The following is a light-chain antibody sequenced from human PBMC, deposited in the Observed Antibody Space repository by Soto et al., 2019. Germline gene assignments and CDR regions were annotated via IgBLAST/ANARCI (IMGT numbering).Light chain of an antibody. J-gene: IGKJ5*01. CDR2: GAS. V-gene: IGKV3-20*01. CDR3: QQYGSSST. CDR1: QSVSRSY. Sequence: EIVLTQSPGTLSLSPGERATLSCRASQSVSRSYLAWYQQKPGQAPRLLIYGASSRPTGIPDRFSGSGSGTDFTLTISRLEPEDFAVYYCQQYGSSSTFGQGTRLEIK.